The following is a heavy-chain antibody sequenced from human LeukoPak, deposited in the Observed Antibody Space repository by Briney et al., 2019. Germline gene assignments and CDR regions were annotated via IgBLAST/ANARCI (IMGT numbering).Heavy chain of an antibody. CDR2: IYYSGST. D-gene: IGHD3-9*01. CDR3: ARDAWLRPYQYYFDY. Sequence: SETLSLTCTVSGGSISSYYWIWIRQPPGKGLEWIGYIYYSGSTNYNPSLKSRVTISVDTSKNQFSLKLSSVTAADTAVYYCARDAWLRPYQYYFDYWGQGTLVTVSS. V-gene: IGHV4-59*01. J-gene: IGHJ4*02. CDR1: GGSISSYY.